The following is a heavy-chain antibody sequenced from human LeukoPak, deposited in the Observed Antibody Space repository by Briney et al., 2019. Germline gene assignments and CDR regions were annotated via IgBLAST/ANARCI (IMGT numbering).Heavy chain of an antibody. V-gene: IGHV3-23*01. CDR2: ISGSGSTT. D-gene: IGHD2-15*01. Sequence: QSGGSLRLSCAASGFTFSSYAMSWVRQAPGKGLEWVSAISGSGSTTYYADSVKGRFTISRDNSKNTLYLQMNSLRAEDMAVFYCAKVRPKYCSGGTCYDAFDVWGQGTMVTVSS. CDR3: AKVRPKYCSGGTCYDAFDV. CDR1: GFTFSSYA. J-gene: IGHJ3*01.